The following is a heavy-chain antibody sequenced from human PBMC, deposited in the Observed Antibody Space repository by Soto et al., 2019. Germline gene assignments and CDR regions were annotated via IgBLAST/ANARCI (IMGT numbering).Heavy chain of an antibody. V-gene: IGHV4-31*03. D-gene: IGHD2-2*01. CDR3: ARVRDCSSTSCFWFDP. CDR1: GGYISSGGYY. Sequence: SETLSLTCTVSGGYISSGGYYWSWIRQHPGKGLEWIGYIYYSGSTYYNPSPKSRVTISVDTSKNQFSLKLSSVTAADTAVYYCARVRDCSSTSCFWFDPWGQGTLVTVSS. CDR2: IYYSGST. J-gene: IGHJ5*02.